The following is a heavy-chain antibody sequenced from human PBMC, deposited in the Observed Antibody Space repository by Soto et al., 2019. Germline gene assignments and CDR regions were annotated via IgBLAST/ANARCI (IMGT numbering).Heavy chain of an antibody. D-gene: IGHD6-13*01. CDR1: GGSFSGYY. CDR3: ARVGRYPGDSSSWSQEYNWFDP. J-gene: IGHJ5*02. CDR2: INHSGST. V-gene: IGHV4-34*01. Sequence: QVQLQQWGAGLLKPSETLSLTCAVYGGSFSGYYWSWIRQPPGKGLEWIGEINHSGSTNYNPSLKSRVTISVDTSKNQFSLKLSSVTAADTAVYYCARVGRYPGDSSSWSQEYNWFDPWGQGTLVTVSS.